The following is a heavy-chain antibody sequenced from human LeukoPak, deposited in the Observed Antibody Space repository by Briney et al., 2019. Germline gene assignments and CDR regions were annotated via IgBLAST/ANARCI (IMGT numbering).Heavy chain of an antibody. CDR3: ARHVYGSGSLDY. CDR2: IYYSGST. CDR1: GGSISSSSYY. D-gene: IGHD3-10*01. J-gene: IGHJ4*02. Sequence: SETLSLTCTVSGGSISSSSYYWGWIRQPPGKGLEWIGSIYYSGSTYYNPSLKSRVTISVDTSKNQFSLKLSSVTAADTAVYYCARHVYGSGSLDYWGQGTLVTVSS. V-gene: IGHV4-39*01.